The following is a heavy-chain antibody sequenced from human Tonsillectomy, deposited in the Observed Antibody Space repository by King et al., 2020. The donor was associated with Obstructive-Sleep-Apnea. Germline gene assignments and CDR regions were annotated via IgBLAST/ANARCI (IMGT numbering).Heavy chain of an antibody. CDR2: ISYDGGSK. CDR1: GVTFSNYA. Sequence: VQLVESGGGEVQPGRSLRLSCEASGVTFSNYAMEWVRQAPGKGLEWVALISYDGGSKFYADSLKGRFTISRDNSKNTLYLQMNSLRAEDTAVYYCVRANGVHYGSRYYFDYWGQGTLVTVSS. CDR3: VRANGVHYGSRYYFDY. V-gene: IGHV3-30-3*01. D-gene: IGHD4-17*01. J-gene: IGHJ4*02.